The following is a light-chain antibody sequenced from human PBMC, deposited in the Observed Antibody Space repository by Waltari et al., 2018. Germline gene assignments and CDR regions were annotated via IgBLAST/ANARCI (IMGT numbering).Light chain of an antibody. CDR2: SAS. CDR1: QGISRW. CDR3: QQASSFPLT. Sequence: DIQMTQSPSSVSASVGDSVTITCRASQGISRWLAWYQQKPGKGPTLLIYSASTLQSGVPSRFSGSGSGTDFTLTINTLQPEDFAIYYCQQASSFPLTFGGGTKVEIK. V-gene: IGKV1-12*01. J-gene: IGKJ4*01.